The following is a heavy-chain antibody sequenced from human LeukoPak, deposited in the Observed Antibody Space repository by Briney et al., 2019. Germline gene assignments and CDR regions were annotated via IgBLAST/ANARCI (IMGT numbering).Heavy chain of an antibody. CDR2: IYYSGST. D-gene: IGHD3-10*01. V-gene: IGHV4-30-4*01. CDR3: ARERINGGTGTYIFDY. CDR1: GGSISSGDYY. J-gene: IGHJ4*02. Sequence: PQTLSLTCTVSGGSISSGDYYWSWIRQPPGKGLEWIGYIYYSGSTYYNPSLKSRVTISVDTSKNQFSLKLSSVTAADTAVYYCARERINGGTGTYIFDYWGQGTLVTVSS.